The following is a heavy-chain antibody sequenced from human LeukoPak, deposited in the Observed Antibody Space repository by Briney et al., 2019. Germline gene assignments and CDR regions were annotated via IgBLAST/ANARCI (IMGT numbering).Heavy chain of an antibody. Sequence: SETLSLTCTVSGGSISSYYWSWIRQPPGKGLEWIGYIYYSGSTNYNPSPKSRVTISVDTSKNQFSLKLSSVTAADTAVYYCARAAPWFGEFDAFDIWGQGTMVTVSS. CDR2: IYYSGST. CDR1: GGSISSYY. D-gene: IGHD3-10*01. CDR3: ARAAPWFGEFDAFDI. V-gene: IGHV4-59*01. J-gene: IGHJ3*02.